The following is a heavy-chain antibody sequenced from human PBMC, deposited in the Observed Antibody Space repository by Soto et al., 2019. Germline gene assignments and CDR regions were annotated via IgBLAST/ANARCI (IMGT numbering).Heavy chain of an antibody. J-gene: IGHJ4*02. V-gene: IGHV1-2*02. CDR3: ARGPEEYYDYGRDY. D-gene: IGHD3-16*01. Sequence: ASVKVSCKASGYTFTGYYMHWVRQAPGRGLEWMGWINPNSGGTNYAQKFQGRVTMTRDTSISTAYMELSRLRSDDTAVYYCARGPEEYYDYGRDYWGQGTLVTVSS. CDR2: INPNSGGT. CDR1: GYTFTGYY.